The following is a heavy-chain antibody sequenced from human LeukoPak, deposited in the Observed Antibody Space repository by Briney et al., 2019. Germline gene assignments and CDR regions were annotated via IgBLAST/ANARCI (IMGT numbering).Heavy chain of an antibody. CDR1: GGSISSGGYY. CDR3: ARFPSYFTMVRGVISAIDY. Sequence: PSETLSLTCTVSGGSISSGGYYWSWIRQPAGKGLEWIGRIYTSGNTNYNPSLKSRATISVDTSKNQFSLKLSSVTAADTAVYYCARFPSYFTMVRGVISAIDYWGQGTLVTVSS. J-gene: IGHJ4*02. CDR2: IYTSGNT. D-gene: IGHD3-10*01. V-gene: IGHV4-61*02.